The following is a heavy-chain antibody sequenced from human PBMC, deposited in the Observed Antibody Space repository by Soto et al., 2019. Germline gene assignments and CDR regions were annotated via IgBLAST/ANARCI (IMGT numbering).Heavy chain of an antibody. Sequence: EVQLVETGGGLIQPGGSLRLSCAASGFTVSNNYMSWVHQAPGKGLEWVSLIYSGGSTYYADSVKGRFTISRDNSKNTLYLQINSLRAEDTAVYYCATYSSLDYWGQGTLVTVSS. CDR1: GFTVSNNY. V-gene: IGHV3-53*02. J-gene: IGHJ4*02. CDR2: IYSGGST. CDR3: ATYSSLDY. D-gene: IGHD6-13*01.